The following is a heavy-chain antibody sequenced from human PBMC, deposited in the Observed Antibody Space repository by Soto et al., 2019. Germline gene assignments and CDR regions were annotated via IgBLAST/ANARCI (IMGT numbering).Heavy chain of an antibody. CDR2: SSVYSYNT. CDR1: GYTFSKYG. J-gene: IGHJ4*02. Sequence: QVQLVQSGAEVKKPGASVKVSCKTSGYTFSKYGIAWVRQAPGQGLEWMGWSSVYSYNTNYAQKLQGRVTMSRDISTSSAHMELRSLISDDTAVYYCARAGGSYGSGTYPFDFLGQGTLVTFSS. D-gene: IGHD3-10*01. CDR3: ARAGGSYGSGTYPFDF. V-gene: IGHV1-18*01.